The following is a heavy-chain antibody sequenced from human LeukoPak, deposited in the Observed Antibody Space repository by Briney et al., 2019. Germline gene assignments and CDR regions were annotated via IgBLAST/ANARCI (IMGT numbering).Heavy chain of an antibody. V-gene: IGHV1-2*06. J-gene: IGHJ5*02. CDR3: ARPHTVLYNWFDP. D-gene: IGHD4-11*01. CDR2: INPNSGGT. Sequence: GASVKVSCKASGYTFTSYYIHWVRQAPGQGREWMGRINPNSGGTNYAQKFQGRVTMTRDTSISTAYMELSSLRSDDTAVYYCARPHTVLYNWFDPWGQGTLVTVSS. CDR1: GYTFTSYY.